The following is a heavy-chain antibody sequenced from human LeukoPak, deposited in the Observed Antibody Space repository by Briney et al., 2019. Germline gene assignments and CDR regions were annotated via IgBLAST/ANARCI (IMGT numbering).Heavy chain of an antibody. V-gene: IGHV4-59*01. J-gene: IGHJ4*02. D-gene: IGHD3-10*01. Sequence: ASETLSLTYAVYGGSFSSYYWSWIRQPPGKGLEWIGYIYYSGSTNYNPSLKSRVTISLATSKNQFSLKLSSVTAADTAVYYCARGEGGYSGLFDYWGQGTLVTVSS. CDR3: ARGEGGYSGLFDY. CDR2: IYYSGST. CDR1: GGSFSSYY.